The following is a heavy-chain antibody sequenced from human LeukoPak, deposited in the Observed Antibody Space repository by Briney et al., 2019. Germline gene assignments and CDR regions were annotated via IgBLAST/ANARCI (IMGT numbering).Heavy chain of an antibody. Sequence: ASVKVSCKASGYTFTSYYMHWVRQAPGQGLEWMGIINPSSGSTSYAQKFQDRVTMTRVTSTSTLYMELSSLRSEDTAVYYCARGNYGKATDIWGQGTMVTVSS. CDR2: INPSSGST. V-gene: IGHV1-46*01. J-gene: IGHJ3*02. CDR1: GYTFTSYY. CDR3: ARGNYGKATDI. D-gene: IGHD4-11*01.